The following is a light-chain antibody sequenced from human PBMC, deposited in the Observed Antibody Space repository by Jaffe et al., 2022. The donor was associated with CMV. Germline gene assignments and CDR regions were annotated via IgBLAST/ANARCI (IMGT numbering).Light chain of an antibody. V-gene: IGKV3-20*01. J-gene: IGKJ4*01. CDR1: QSVGNNY. Sequence: IVLTQSPGTLSLSPGERATLSCRASQSVGNNYLAWYQQKPGQAPRLLIYGASSRATGIPDRFSGSGSGADFTLTITRLEPEDSAVYYCQQYGTSPLTFGGGTKVEI. CDR3: QQYGTSPLT. CDR2: GAS.